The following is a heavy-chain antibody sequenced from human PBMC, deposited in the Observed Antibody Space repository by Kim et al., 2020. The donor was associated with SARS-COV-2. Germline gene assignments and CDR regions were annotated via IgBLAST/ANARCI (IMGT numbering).Heavy chain of an antibody. D-gene: IGHD5-12*01. V-gene: IGHV3-30*18. CDR1: GFAFSGYG. CDR2: ISHDESEK. Sequence: GGSLRLSCAASGFAFSGYGLHWVRQAPGKGLEWLAVISHDESEKFYGDSVKGRFTISRDTSTSMLYLEMKSMKTEDTAVYFCAKGSTGSGYSSADHWGQGTLVNVSS. J-gene: IGHJ5*02. CDR3: AKGSTGSGYSSADH.